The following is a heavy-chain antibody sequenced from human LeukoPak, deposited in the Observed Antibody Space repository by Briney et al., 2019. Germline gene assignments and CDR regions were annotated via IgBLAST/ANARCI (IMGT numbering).Heavy chain of an antibody. CDR3: ARGDVRGYSGYDFDY. D-gene: IGHD5-12*01. CDR1: GFTFDDYG. Sequence: GGSLRLSCAASGFTFDDYGMSWVRQAPGKGLEWVANIKQDGSGKYYVDSVKGRFTISRDNAKNSLYLQMNSLRAEDTAVYYCARGDVRGYSGYDFDYWGQGTLVTVSS. J-gene: IGHJ4*02. CDR2: IKQDGSGK. V-gene: IGHV3-7*01.